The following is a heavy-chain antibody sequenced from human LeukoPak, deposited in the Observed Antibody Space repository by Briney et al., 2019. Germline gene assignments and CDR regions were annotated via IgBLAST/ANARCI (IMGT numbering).Heavy chain of an antibody. CDR1: GFTFSTYS. D-gene: IGHD2-8*02. J-gene: IGHJ5*02. Sequence: GGSLRLSCVASGFTFSTYSMNWVRQAPGKGLEWVSFISTSSNYIYYADSVKGRFTISRDNAKNSLYLQMNSLRAEDTAVYYCAMVLYPDLSHDPWGQGTLVTVSS. CDR2: ISTSSNYI. V-gene: IGHV3-21*01. CDR3: AMVLYPDLSHDP.